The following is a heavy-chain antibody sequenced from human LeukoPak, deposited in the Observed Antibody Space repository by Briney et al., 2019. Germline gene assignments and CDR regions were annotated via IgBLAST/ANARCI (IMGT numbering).Heavy chain of an antibody. J-gene: IGHJ4*02. D-gene: IGHD4-17*01. CDR2: ISGSGSST. Sequence: GGSLRLSCAASGFTFRSYAMSWVRQAPGKGLEWVSGISGSGSSTYYADSVKGRFTISRDNSKNTLYLQMNSLRAEDTAVYYCAKADGDYVPGYYFDYWGQGTLVTVSS. CDR3: AKADGDYVPGYYFDY. CDR1: GFTFRSYA. V-gene: IGHV3-23*01.